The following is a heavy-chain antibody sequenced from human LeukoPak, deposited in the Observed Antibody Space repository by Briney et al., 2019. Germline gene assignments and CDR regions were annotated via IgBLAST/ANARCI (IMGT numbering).Heavy chain of an antibody. Sequence: PSETLSLTCTVSGGSISSGSYYWSWIRQPAGKGLEWIGRIYTSGSTNYNPSLKSRVTISVDTSKDQFSLKLSSVTAADTAVYYCASLTGGVDYWGQGTLVTVSS. V-gene: IGHV4-61*02. CDR3: ASLTGGVDY. CDR2: IYTSGST. D-gene: IGHD3-16*01. J-gene: IGHJ4*02. CDR1: GGSISSGSYY.